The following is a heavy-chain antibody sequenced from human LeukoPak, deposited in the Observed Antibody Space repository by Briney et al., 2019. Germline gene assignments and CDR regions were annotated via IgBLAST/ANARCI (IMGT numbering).Heavy chain of an antibody. CDR2: IYPGDSDT. D-gene: IGHD5-18*01. V-gene: IGHV5-51*01. CDR1: GYSFTTYW. J-gene: IGHJ4*02. CDR3: ARRGYSYGWSLDF. Sequence: GEPLKISCKVYGYSFTTYWIGWVRQMPGKALEWMGIIYPGDSDTRYSPSFQGQVTISGDKSISTAYLQWSSLKASDTAMYYCARRGYSYGWSLDFWGQGTLVTVSS.